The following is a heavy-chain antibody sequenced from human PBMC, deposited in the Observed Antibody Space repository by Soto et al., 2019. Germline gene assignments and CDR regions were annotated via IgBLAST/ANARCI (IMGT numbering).Heavy chain of an antibody. V-gene: IGHV3-30-3*01. D-gene: IGHD3-9*01. CDR2: ISYDGGDT. Sequence: GGSLRLSCAASGFTFTAFAIHWVRQAPGKGLEWVAIISYDGGDTHFADSVKGRLTISRDNSKNTVYLQMNSLRPEDTAVYYCARDRFFDSYSFHYWGPGTLVTVSS. J-gene: IGHJ4*02. CDR1: GFTFTAFA. CDR3: ARDRFFDSYSFHY.